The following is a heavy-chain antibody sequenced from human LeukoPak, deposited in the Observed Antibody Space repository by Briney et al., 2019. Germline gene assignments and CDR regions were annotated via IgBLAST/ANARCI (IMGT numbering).Heavy chain of an antibody. V-gene: IGHV4-59*01. J-gene: IGHJ4*02. D-gene: IGHD1-1*01. CDR1: GGSISSYY. CDR2: IYYSGST. Sequence: KPSETLSLTCTVSGGSISSYYGSWIRQPPGKGLEWIGYIYYSGSTNYNPSLKSRVTISVDTSKNQFSLKLSSVTAADTAVYYCARDGTTGTSIWGQGTLVTVSS. CDR3: ARDGTTGTSI.